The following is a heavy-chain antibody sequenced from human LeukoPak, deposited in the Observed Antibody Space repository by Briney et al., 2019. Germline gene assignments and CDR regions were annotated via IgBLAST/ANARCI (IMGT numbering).Heavy chain of an antibody. CDR1: GYTFTDYY. CDR2: IDPKSGGT. D-gene: IGHD1-26*01. CDR3: ASLGATTIYYYGMDV. V-gene: IGHV1-2*02. Sequence: GASVKVSFKASGYTFTDYYVHWVRQAPGQGLEWMGWIDPKSGGTTYAQKFQSRVTMTRDTSITTMYMDLSRLRSDDSALYYCASLGATTIYYYGMDVWGQGTTVTVSS. J-gene: IGHJ6*02.